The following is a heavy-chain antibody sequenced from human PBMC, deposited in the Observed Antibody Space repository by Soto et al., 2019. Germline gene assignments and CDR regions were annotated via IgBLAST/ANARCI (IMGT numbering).Heavy chain of an antibody. V-gene: IGHV3-48*01. Sequence: PGGSLRLSCAASGFTFSSHSMNWVRQAPGKGLEWVSYISSSSSTIYYADSVKGRFTISRDISKNQFSLHLNSVTPEDTAVYYCASEKRVMPGTRGYFDYWGQGALVTVSS. CDR2: ISSSSSTI. CDR3: ASEKRVMPGTRGYFDY. CDR1: GFTFSSHS. D-gene: IGHD6-13*01. J-gene: IGHJ4*02.